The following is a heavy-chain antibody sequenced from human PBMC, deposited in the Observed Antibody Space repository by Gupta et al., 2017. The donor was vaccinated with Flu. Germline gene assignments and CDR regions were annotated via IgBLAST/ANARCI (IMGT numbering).Heavy chain of an antibody. CDR3: ARGQRKFDP. J-gene: IGHJ5*02. Sequence: QVQLVQSASALKSPGASVTISCKASGYTFTEYSLNWVRQAPGHGLEWMGWINTDTGRPTYARAFTGRFVFSLDTSVTTAYLQITGLQTNDTAIFYCARGQRKFDPWGQGTLVTVSS. V-gene: IGHV7-4-1*02. CDR2: INTDTGRP. CDR1: GYTFTEYS.